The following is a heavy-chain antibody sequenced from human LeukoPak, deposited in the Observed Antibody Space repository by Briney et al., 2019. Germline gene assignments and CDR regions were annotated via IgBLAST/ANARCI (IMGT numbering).Heavy chain of an antibody. CDR1: GFTFSSYA. CDR2: ISGSGGST. V-gene: IGHV3-23*01. J-gene: IGHJ6*02. D-gene: IGHD1-1*01. CDR3: ARDGHNWDDVGNYYYYGMDV. Sequence: GGSLRLSCAASGFTFSSYAMSWVRQAPGKGLEWVSAISGSGGSTYYADSVKGRFTIFRDNSKNTLYLQMNSLRAEDTAVYYCARDGHNWDDVGNYYYYGMDVWGPGTTVTVSS.